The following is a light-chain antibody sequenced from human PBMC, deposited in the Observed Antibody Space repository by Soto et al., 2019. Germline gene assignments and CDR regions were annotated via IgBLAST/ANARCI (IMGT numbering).Light chain of an antibody. J-gene: IGKJ1*01. Sequence: IQMTQSPSTLSGYVGESVTITCRASQTISSWLAWYQQKPGKAPKLLIYKASTLKSGVPSRFSGSGSGTEFTLTISSLQPDDFATYYCQQYTSYPWTFGQGTKVDIK. CDR2: KAS. CDR3: QQYTSYPWT. CDR1: QTISSW. V-gene: IGKV1-5*03.